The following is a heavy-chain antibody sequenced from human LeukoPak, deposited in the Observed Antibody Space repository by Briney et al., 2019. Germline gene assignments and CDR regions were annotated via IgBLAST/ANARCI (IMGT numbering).Heavy chain of an antibody. D-gene: IGHD3-10*01. CDR3: ARVLLWFGELRAYYFDY. V-gene: IGHV1-69*13. CDR1: GGTFSSYA. J-gene: IGHJ4*02. CDR2: IIPIFGTA. Sequence: SVKVSCKASGGTFSSYAISWVRQAPGQGLEWMGGIIPIFGTANYAQKFQGRVTITADESTSTAYMELSSLRSDDTAVYYCARVLLWFGELRAYYFDYWGQGTLVTVSS.